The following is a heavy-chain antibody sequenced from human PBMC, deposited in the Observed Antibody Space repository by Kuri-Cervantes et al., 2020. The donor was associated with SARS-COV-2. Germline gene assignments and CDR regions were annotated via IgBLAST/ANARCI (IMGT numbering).Heavy chain of an antibody. J-gene: IGHJ3*02. CDR2: IIPILGTA. CDR3: ASRRGYSYGIAVGDAFDI. V-gene: IGHV1-69*04. Sequence: SVKVSCKASGGTLSSYAISWVRQAPGQGLEWMGRIIPILGTANYAQKFQGRVTITADKSTSTAYMELSSLRSEDTAVYYCASRRGYSYGIAVGDAFDIWGQGTMVTVSS. CDR1: GGTLSSYA. D-gene: IGHD5-18*01.